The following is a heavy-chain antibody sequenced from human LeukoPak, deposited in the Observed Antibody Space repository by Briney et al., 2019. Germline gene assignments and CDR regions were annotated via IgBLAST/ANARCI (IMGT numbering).Heavy chain of an antibody. Sequence: PGGSLRLSCAASGFTFSSYAMSWVRQAPGKGLEWVSAISGSGGSTYYADSVEGRFTISRDNSKNTLYLQMNILRAEDTAVYYCAKAVAARAGGYFDYWGQGTLVTVSS. V-gene: IGHV3-23*01. CDR2: ISGSGGST. D-gene: IGHD6-6*01. J-gene: IGHJ4*02. CDR1: GFTFSSYA. CDR3: AKAVAARAGGYFDY.